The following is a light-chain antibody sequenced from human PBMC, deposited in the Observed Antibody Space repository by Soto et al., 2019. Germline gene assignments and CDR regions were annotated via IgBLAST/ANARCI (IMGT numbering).Light chain of an antibody. J-gene: IGLJ3*02. CDR3: SSFTTTNTWV. CDR2: EVN. CDR1: GLGIYNY. V-gene: IGLV2-14*01. Sequence: QSALTQPASVSGSPGQSITISCTGGLGIYNYVSWYQQHPGKVPKLLIYEVNNRPSGVSDRFSASKSGNTASLTISGLQADDEADYYCSSFTTTNTWVFGGGTKVTVL.